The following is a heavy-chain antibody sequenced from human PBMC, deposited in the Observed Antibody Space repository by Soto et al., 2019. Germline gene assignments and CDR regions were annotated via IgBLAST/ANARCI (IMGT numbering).Heavy chain of an antibody. D-gene: IGHD6-13*01. CDR1: GFTFSSYA. J-gene: IGHJ5*02. Sequence: QVQLVEAGGGVGQPGRSLRLSCAASGFTFSSYAMHWVRQAPGKGLEWVAVISYDGSNKYYADSVKGRFTISRDNSKNTLYLQMNSLRAEDTAVYYCARERQQLANWFDPWGQGTLVTVSS. CDR3: ARERQQLANWFDP. CDR2: ISYDGSNK. V-gene: IGHV3-30-3*01.